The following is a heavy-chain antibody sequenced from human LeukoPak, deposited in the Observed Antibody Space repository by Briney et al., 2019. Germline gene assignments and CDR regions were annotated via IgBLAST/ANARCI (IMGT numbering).Heavy chain of an antibody. CDR1: GFTFSGSA. CDR3: ARDDMITFGGVIVRRWFDP. CDR2: IRSKANSYAT. Sequence: GGSLRLSCAASGFTFSGSAMHWVRQASGKGLEWVGRIRSKANSYATAYAASVKGRFTISRDDSKNTAYLQMNSLKTEDTAVYYCARDDMITFGGVIVRRWFDPWGQGTLVTVSS. D-gene: IGHD3-16*02. J-gene: IGHJ5*02. V-gene: IGHV3-73*01.